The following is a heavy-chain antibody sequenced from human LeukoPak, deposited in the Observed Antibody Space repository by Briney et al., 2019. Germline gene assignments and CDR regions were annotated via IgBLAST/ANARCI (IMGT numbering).Heavy chain of an antibody. V-gene: IGHV1-69*04. CDR2: IIPVLGIA. CDR1: GGTFSSYA. CDR3: ARGYYYEAEYFQH. D-gene: IGHD3-22*01. J-gene: IGHJ1*01. Sequence: GASVKVSCKASGGTFSSYAISWVRQAPGQGLEWMGRIIPVLGIANYAQKFQGRVTITADKSTSTAYMELSSLRSEDTAVYYCARGYYYEAEYFQHWGQGTLVTVSS.